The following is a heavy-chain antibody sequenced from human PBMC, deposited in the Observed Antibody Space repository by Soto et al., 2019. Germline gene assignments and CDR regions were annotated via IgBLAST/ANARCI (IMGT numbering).Heavy chain of an antibody. CDR3: ARVRVHADWLDP. CDR1: GYSFRSYD. J-gene: IGHJ5*02. CDR2: VHPETGST. Sequence: ASVKVSCKGSGYSFRSYDITWVRQAPGQGLEWMGWVHPETGSTGYAQRFQGRVSMTSDTSRNTTYMELSDLRVEDTAVYYCARVRVHADWLDPWGQGTLVTVSS. V-gene: IGHV1-8*02.